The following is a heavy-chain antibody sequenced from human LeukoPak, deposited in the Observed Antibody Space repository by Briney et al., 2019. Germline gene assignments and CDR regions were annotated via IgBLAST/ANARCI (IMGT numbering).Heavy chain of an antibody. Sequence: ASVKVSCKASGYTFTSYDINWVRQATGQGLEWMGWMNPNSGNTGYAQKFQGRVTMTRNTSISTAYMELSSLRSGDTAVYYCARVSSSWYFGYYFVYWGQGTLVTVSS. CDR2: MNPNSGNT. CDR1: GYTFTSYD. J-gene: IGHJ4*02. CDR3: ARVSSSWYFGYYFVY. D-gene: IGHD6-13*01. V-gene: IGHV1-8*01.